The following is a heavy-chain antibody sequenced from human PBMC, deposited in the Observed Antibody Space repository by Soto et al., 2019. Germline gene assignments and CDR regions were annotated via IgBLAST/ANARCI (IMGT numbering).Heavy chain of an antibody. Sequence: SETLSLTCTVSVDSISAYYWSWIRQPPGKGLEWIGYMHYSGSTNYNPSLKSRITISVDTPKNQFSLKLSSVTAADTAVYYCAKNWNWGSLVHWGQGTLVTVSS. CDR3: AKNWNWGSLVH. D-gene: IGHD7-27*01. CDR2: MHYSGST. J-gene: IGHJ4*02. V-gene: IGHV4-59*08. CDR1: VDSISAYY.